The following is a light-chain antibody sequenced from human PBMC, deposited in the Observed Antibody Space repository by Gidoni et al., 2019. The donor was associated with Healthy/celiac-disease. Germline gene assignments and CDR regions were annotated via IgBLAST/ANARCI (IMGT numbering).Light chain of an antibody. CDR3: QQYNNWPLT. CDR2: GAS. Sequence: EIVMTQSPATLSVSPGERATLSCRASQSVSSNLAWYQQKPGQAPRLLIYGASTRATGIPARFSGSGSGTECTLTISSLQSEDFAVYYCQQYNNWPLTFXGXTKVXIK. J-gene: IGKJ4*01. CDR1: QSVSSN. V-gene: IGKV3-15*01.